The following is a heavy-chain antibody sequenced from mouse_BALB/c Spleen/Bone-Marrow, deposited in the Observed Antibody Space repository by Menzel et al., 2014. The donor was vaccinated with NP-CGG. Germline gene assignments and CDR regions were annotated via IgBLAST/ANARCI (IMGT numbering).Heavy chain of an antibody. J-gene: IGHJ1*01. Sequence: EVKLQESGGGLVRPGGSLRLSCATSGFTFTDYYMSWVRQPPGKALEWLGFIRNKANGYTTEYSASVKGRFTISRDNSQSILYLQMNTLRAEDSATYYCARDNYYGYHWYFDVWGAGTTVTVSS. V-gene: IGHV7-3*02. CDR3: ARDNYYGYHWYFDV. CDR1: GFTFTDYY. CDR2: IRNKANGYTT. D-gene: IGHD1-2*01.